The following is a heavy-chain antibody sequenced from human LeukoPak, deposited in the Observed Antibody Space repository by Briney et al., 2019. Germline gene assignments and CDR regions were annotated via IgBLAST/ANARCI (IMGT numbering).Heavy chain of an antibody. V-gene: IGHV1-3*01. CDR3: ARDVPERGYSYAY. J-gene: IGHJ4*02. CDR2: INAGNGNT. CDR1: GYTFTSYA. D-gene: IGHD5-18*01. Sequence: ASVKVSCKASGYTFTSYAMHWVRQAPGQRLEWMGWINAGNGNTKYSQKFQGRVTITRDTSASTAYMELSSLRSEDTAVYYCARDVPERGYSYAYWGQGTLVTVSS.